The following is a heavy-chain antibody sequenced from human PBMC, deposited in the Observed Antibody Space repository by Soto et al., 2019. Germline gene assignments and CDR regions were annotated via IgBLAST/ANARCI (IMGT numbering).Heavy chain of an antibody. V-gene: IGHV3-15*01. D-gene: IGHD2-2*01. CDR1: GFTFSNAW. CDR2: IKSKTDGGTT. J-gene: IGHJ5*02. CDR3: VRGSSCDNTRCYDPAYFGP. Sequence: EVQLVESGGGLVKPGGSLRLSCAASGFTFSNAWMSWVRQAPGKGLEWVGRIKSKTDGGTTDYAAPVKGRFTISRDNSKNMLYLQMNNLRVEDTAVYYCVRGSSCDNTRCYDPAYFGPWGQGTLVTVSS.